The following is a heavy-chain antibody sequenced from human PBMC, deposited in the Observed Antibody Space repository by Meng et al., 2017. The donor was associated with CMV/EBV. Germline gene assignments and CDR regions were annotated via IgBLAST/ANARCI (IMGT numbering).Heavy chain of an antibody. CDR3: ARDGGYCSSTSCYYYYGMDV. Sequence: GESLKISCAASGFTFRSYEMNWVRQAPGKGLEWVSYISSSGSTIYYADSVKGRFTISRDNAKNSLYLQMNSLRAEDTAVYYCARDGGYCSSTSCYYYYGMDVWGQGTTVTVSS. CDR2: ISSSGSTI. V-gene: IGHV3-48*03. J-gene: IGHJ6*02. CDR1: GFTFRSYE. D-gene: IGHD2-2*01.